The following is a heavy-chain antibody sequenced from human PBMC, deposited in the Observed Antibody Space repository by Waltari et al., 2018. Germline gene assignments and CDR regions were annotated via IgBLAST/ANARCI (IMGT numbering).Heavy chain of an antibody. CDR2: TYHRAKLYY. CDR3: ARSLMGRGYFDY. D-gene: IGHD3-10*01. CDR1: GDSVSSNTAA. V-gene: IGHV6-1*01. J-gene: IGHJ4*02. Sequence: VQLQQSGPGLVRPSQTLSLTCGISGDSVSSNTAAWNWIRQSPSRGLEWLGRTYHRAKLYYKSAEFVRSRITINPDTSKNQFSLQLKSVTSEDTAIYYCARSLMGRGYFDYWGQGTVVAVSS.